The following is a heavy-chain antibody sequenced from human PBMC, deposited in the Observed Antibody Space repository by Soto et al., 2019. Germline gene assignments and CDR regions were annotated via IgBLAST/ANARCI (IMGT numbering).Heavy chain of an antibody. D-gene: IGHD6-19*01. V-gene: IGHV1-69*01. CDR1: GDIFSNYA. CDR2: IIPVSGTT. J-gene: IGHJ4*02. Sequence: QVQLVQSGAEVKKPGSSVKVSCKASGDIFSNYAITWVRQAPGQGLEWMGGIIPVSGTTNYAQNFQGRVTITADESTRTAYMELSSLTSDDTAVYFCARDRRVAGEVFDYWGQGTLITVSS. CDR3: ARDRRVAGEVFDY.